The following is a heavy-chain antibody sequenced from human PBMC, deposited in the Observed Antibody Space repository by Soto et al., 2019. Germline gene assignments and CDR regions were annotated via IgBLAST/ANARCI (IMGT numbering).Heavy chain of an antibody. Sequence: EVQLVESGGGLVQPGGSLRLSCAASGFTFSSYSMNWVRQAPGKGLEWVSYISSSSSTIYYADSVKGRFTISRDNANNSLYLQMNSGRAEDTGVYYCASTRIAAAGGDAFDIWGQGTMVTVSS. V-gene: IGHV3-48*01. CDR1: GFTFSSYS. D-gene: IGHD6-13*01. J-gene: IGHJ3*02. CDR2: ISSSSSTI. CDR3: ASTRIAAAGGDAFDI.